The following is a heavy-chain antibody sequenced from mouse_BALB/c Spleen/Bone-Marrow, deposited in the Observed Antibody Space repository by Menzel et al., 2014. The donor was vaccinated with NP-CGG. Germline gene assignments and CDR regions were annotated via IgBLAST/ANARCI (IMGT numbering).Heavy chain of an antibody. V-gene: IGHV1S135*01. CDR1: GYAFTSYN. CDR3: ARENYGSSPAY. D-gene: IGHD1-1*01. CDR2: IDPYNGGT. J-gene: IGHJ3*01. Sequence: EVKLMESGPELVKPGASVKVSCKASGYAFTSYNMYWVKQSHGKSLEWIGYIDPYNGGTSYNQKFEGKATLTVDKSSSTAYMHLNSLTSEDSAVYYCARENYGSSPAYWGQGTLVTVSA.